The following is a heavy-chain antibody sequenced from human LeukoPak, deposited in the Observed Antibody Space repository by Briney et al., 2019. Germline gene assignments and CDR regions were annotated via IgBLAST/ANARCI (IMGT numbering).Heavy chain of an antibody. CDR1: GGSFSGYY. Sequence: SETLSLTCAVYGGSFSGYYWSGIRQPPGKGLEWMGEINHSGSTNYNPSLKSRVTISVDTSKNQFSLKLISVTAADTPVYYCARGAEVDSGYDFDYWGQGTLVTVSS. D-gene: IGHD5-12*01. V-gene: IGHV4-34*01. CDR2: INHSGST. CDR3: ARGAEVDSGYDFDY. J-gene: IGHJ4*02.